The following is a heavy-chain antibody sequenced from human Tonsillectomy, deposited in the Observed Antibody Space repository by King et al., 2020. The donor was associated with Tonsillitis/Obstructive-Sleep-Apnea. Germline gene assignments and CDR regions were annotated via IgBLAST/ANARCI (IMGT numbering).Heavy chain of an antibody. Sequence: VKLVESGGGLVKPGGSLRLSCAASGFTFSDYYMSWIRQAPGKGLEWVSYISSSSSYINYADSVKGRFTISRDNAKNSLYLQMNSLRAEDTAVYYCARSALSSGLKGYMDVWGKGTTVTVSS. CDR1: GFTFSDYY. J-gene: IGHJ6*03. V-gene: IGHV3-11*05. CDR3: ARSALSSGLKGYMDV. CDR2: ISSSSSYI. D-gene: IGHD1-1*01.